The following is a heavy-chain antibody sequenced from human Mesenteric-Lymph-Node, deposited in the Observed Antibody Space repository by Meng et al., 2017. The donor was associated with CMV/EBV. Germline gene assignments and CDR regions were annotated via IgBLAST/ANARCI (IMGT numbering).Heavy chain of an antibody. Sequence: LSLTCAASGFTFDGFAMHWLRQGPGKGLEWVAGMDWNSGRRDYADSVKGRFTISRDDAENSLYLQMNSLRVEDTALYYCIKDILPGCLDHWGQGTLVTVSS. CDR1: GFTFDGFA. D-gene: IGHD1-14*01. CDR3: IKDILPGCLDH. J-gene: IGHJ4*02. V-gene: IGHV3-9*01. CDR2: MDWNSGRR.